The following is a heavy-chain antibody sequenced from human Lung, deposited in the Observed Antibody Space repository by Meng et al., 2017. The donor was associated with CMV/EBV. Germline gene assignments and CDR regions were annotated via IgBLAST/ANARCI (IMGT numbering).Heavy chain of an antibody. V-gene: IGHV1-18*01. D-gene: IGHD2-15*01. CDR3: ASGTPGRSYCDY. J-gene: IGHJ4*02. CDR2: FVNYVDT. Sequence: QVHLRQPGPEVKKPGASVMVACKASGYTFGSYGICWVRQAPGQGLEWMGWFVNYVDTYPAPKFQGRVTMTTDTHTNTAFMELRSLTSDDTAVYYCASGTPGRSYCDYWGQGTLVTVSS. CDR1: GYTFGSYG.